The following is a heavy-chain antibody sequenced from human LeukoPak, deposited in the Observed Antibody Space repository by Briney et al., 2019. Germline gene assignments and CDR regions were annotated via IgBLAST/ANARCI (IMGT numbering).Heavy chain of an antibody. J-gene: IGHJ4*02. Sequence: PSVTLSLTCTVSGGSISSYYWSWIRQPPGQGLEWIGYIYYSGSTNYNPSLKSRVTISVDTSKNQFSLKLSSVTAADTAVYYCARGDDYGDPWGQGTLVTVSS. D-gene: IGHD4-17*01. CDR1: GGSISSYY. CDR2: IYYSGST. V-gene: IGHV4-59*01. CDR3: ARGDDYGDP.